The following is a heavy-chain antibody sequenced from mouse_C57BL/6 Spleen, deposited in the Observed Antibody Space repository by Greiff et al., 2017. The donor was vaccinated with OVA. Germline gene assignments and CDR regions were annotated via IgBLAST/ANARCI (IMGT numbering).Heavy chain of an antibody. J-gene: IGHJ2*01. V-gene: IGHV1-82*01. CDR1: GYAFSSSW. CDR2: IYPGDGDT. Sequence: VQVVESGPELVKPGASVKISCKASGYAFSSSWMNWVKQRPGKGLEWIGRIYPGDGDTNYNGKFKGKATLTADKSSSTAYMQLSSLTSEDSAVYFCAGGYSNYDYWGQGTTLTVSS. CDR3: AGGYSNYDY. D-gene: IGHD2-5*01.